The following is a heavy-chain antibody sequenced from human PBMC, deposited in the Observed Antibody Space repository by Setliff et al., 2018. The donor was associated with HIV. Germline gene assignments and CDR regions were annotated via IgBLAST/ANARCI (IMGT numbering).Heavy chain of an antibody. CDR2: INHSGSP. J-gene: IGHJ6*02. CDR1: NGSFSGHY. D-gene: IGHD3-22*01. Sequence: SETLSLTCVVYNGSFSGHYWSWIRQPPGKGLEWIGEINHSGSPNYNSSLKSRVTISLDTSKNQFSLKLSSVTAADTAVNYCARDSSYYYDSSGYSAVDYYYGMDVWGQGTTVTVSS. V-gene: IGHV4-34*01. CDR3: ARDSSYYYDSSGYSAVDYYYGMDV.